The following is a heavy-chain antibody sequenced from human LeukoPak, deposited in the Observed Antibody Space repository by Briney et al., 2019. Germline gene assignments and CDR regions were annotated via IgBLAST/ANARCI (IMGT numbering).Heavy chain of an antibody. CDR1: GLTFRTYW. V-gene: IGHV3-7*03. J-gene: IGHJ4*02. CDR2: INQDGSMK. D-gene: IGHD5-18*01. Sequence: GGSLRLSCAASGLTFRTYWMSWVRQAPGKGLERVANINQDGSMKDYVDSVKGRFTDSRDNARNTLYLQMNSLRAEDTAVYYCAKDRGYSYGYFDYWGQGTLVTVSS. CDR3: AKDRGYSYGYFDY.